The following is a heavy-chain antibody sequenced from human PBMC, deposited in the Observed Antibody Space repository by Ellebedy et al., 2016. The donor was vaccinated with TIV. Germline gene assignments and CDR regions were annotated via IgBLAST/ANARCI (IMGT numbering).Heavy chain of an antibody. D-gene: IGHD7-27*01. CDR1: GFTFNNDA. CDR3: AKEGLGIGGHAFDI. CDR2: IYTRNGAT. V-gene: IGHV3-23*01. Sequence: GGSLRLXXAASGFTFNNDAMSWVRQAPGKGLEWVSAIYTRNGATYYGNFVKGRFTISSDNSKNTLYLQMNGLRDEDTALYYCAKEGLGIGGHAFDIWGQGTMVSVSS. J-gene: IGHJ3*02.